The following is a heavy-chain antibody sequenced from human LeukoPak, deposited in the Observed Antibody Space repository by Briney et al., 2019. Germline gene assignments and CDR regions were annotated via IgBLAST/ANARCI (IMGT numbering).Heavy chain of an antibody. Sequence: GGSLRLSCAASGFTFSSYGMHWVRQAPGKGLEWVAVISYDGSNKYYADSVKGRFTISRDNSKNTLYLQMNSLRAEDTAVYYCAKGASVVPAAIGYWGQGTLVTVSP. CDR3: AKGASVVPAAIGY. V-gene: IGHV3-30*18. CDR1: GFTFSSYG. D-gene: IGHD2-2*01. CDR2: ISYDGSNK. J-gene: IGHJ4*02.